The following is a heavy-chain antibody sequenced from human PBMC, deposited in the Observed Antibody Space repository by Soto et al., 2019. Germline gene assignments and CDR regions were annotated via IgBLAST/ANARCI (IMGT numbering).Heavy chain of an antibody. J-gene: IGHJ6*02. CDR3: ARSVWRSYDFWSGSPYGMDV. D-gene: IGHD3-3*01. V-gene: IGHV4-59*01. CDR2: IYYSGST. CDR1: GGSISSYY. Sequence: ETLSLTCTISGGSISSYYWSWIRQPPGKGLEWIGYIYYSGSTNYNPSLKSRVTISVDTSKNQFSLKLSSVTAADTAVYYCARSVWRSYDFWSGSPYGMDVWGQGTAVTVSS.